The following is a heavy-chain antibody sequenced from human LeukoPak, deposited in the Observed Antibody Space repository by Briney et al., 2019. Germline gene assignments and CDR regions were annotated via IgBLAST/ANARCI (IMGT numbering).Heavy chain of an antibody. J-gene: IGHJ4*02. V-gene: IGHV4-34*01. CDR2: FNHSWGA. D-gene: IGHD3-10*01. Sequence: SETLSLTCAVCSGSFSGYYWTWFRQPPGKGLEWIGEFNHSWGAKYNPSLKSRVTISVDTSNNHLSLNLNSVTAADTAVYYCAASLWFGIYPDYWGQGSLVTVSS. CDR1: SGSFSGYY. CDR3: AASLWFGIYPDY.